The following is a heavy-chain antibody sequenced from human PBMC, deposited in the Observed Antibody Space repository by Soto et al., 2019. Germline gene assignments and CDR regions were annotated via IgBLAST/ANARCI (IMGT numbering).Heavy chain of an antibody. CDR1: GFTFSSYA. CDR3: ARDPDSSGYYYFDY. D-gene: IGHD3-22*01. CDR2: ISSYGGST. Sequence: EVQLVESGGGLVQPGGSLRLSCAASGFTFSSYAMHWVRHAPGKGLEYVSAISSYGGSTYYANSVKGRFTISRDNSKNTLYLQMGSLRAEDMAVYYCARDPDSSGYYYFDYWGQGTLVTVSS. V-gene: IGHV3-64*01. J-gene: IGHJ4*02.